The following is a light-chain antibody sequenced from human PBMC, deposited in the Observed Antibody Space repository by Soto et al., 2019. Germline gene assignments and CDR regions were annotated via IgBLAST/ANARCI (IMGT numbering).Light chain of an antibody. V-gene: IGLV2-14*03. CDR1: FSDVGDYNY. CDR2: DAT. J-gene: IGLJ2*01. Sequence: QSALTQPASVSGSPGQSITISCTGDFSDVGDYNYVSWYQQHPGKAPKLMIYDATRRPSGVSNRFSGSKSGNTASLTISGLQAEDEAGYFCSSYTITSAPVLFGGGTKLTVL. CDR3: SSYTITSAPVL.